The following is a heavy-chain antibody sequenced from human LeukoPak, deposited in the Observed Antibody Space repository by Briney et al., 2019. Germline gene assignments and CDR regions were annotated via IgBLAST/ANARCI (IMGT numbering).Heavy chain of an antibody. Sequence: ASVKVSCKASGYTFTGYYMHWVRQAPGQGLEWMGWINPNSGGTNYAQKFQGRVTMTRDTSISTAYMELSRLRSVDTAVYYCALGAVAGTARIWDYWGQGTLVTVSS. V-gene: IGHV1-2*02. J-gene: IGHJ4*02. CDR1: GYTFTGYY. D-gene: IGHD6-19*01. CDR2: INPNSGGT. CDR3: ALGAVAGTARIWDY.